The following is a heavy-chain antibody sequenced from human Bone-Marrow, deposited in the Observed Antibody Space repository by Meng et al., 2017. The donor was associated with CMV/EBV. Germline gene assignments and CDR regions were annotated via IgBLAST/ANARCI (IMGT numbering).Heavy chain of an antibody. D-gene: IGHD2-15*01. CDR1: GFTFSNYS. Sequence: GESLKISCAASGFTFSNYSMNWVRQAPGKGLEWVSSISSSSSYIYYADSVKGRFTISRDNAKNSLYLQMNSLRAEDTAVYYCAKLVGNFDYWGQGTLVTVSS. CDR2: ISSSSSYI. V-gene: IGHV3-21*01. CDR3: AKLVGNFDY. J-gene: IGHJ4*02.